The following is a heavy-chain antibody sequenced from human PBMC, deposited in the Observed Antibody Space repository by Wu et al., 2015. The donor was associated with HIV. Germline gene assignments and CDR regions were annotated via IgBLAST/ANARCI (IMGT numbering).Heavy chain of an antibody. CDR2: INPNSGGT. D-gene: IGHD3/OR15-3a*01. Sequence: QVQLVQSGAEVKKPGASVKVSCKASGYTFTGYYIHWVRQAPGQGLEWMGWINPNSGGTNYAQKFQGRVTMTRDTSISTAYMELSRLRSDDTAVYYCARNMGLTYYYYYYYMDVWGKGTTVTVSS. CDR1: GYTFTGYY. J-gene: IGHJ6*03. V-gene: IGHV1-2*02. CDR3: ARNMGLTYYYYYYYMDV.